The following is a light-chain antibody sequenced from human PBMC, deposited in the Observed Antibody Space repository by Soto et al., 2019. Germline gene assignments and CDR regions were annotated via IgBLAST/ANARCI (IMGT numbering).Light chain of an antibody. CDR3: QSYDRSLSGSV. CDR1: SSNIGAGYD. CDR2: GND. V-gene: IGLV1-40*01. J-gene: IGLJ1*01. Sequence: QSVLTQPPSVSGAPGQGVTISRTGSSSNIGAGYDVHWYQQLPGAAPKLLIFGNDNRPSGVPDRFSGSRSGTSASLAITGLQAEDEADYYCQSYDRSLSGSVFGAGTKLTVL.